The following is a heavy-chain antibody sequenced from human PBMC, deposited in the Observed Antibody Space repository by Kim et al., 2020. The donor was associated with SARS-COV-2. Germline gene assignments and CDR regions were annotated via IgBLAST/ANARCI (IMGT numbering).Heavy chain of an antibody. V-gene: IGHV3-7*01. Sequence: GSGGCEGECVKGRFTIAGDNAKNSVYLQMNSLRVEDTAVYYCARSVFGDNYWGQGTLVSVSS. D-gene: IGHD3-10*02. J-gene: IGHJ4*02. CDR3: ARSVFGDNY. CDR2: GSGG.